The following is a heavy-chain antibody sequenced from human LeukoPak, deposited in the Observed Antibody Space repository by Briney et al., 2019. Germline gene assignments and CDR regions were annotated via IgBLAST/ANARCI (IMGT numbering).Heavy chain of an antibody. V-gene: IGHV3-30*04. CDR3: ARSSTVTLYFDY. Sequence: GGSLRLSCAASGFTFSSYAMHWVRQAPGKGLEWVAVISYDGSNKYYADSVKGRFTISRDNSKNTLYLQMNSLRAEDTAVYYCARSSTVTLYFDYWGRGTLVTVSS. D-gene: IGHD4-17*01. CDR1: GFTFSSYA. J-gene: IGHJ4*02. CDR2: ISYDGSNK.